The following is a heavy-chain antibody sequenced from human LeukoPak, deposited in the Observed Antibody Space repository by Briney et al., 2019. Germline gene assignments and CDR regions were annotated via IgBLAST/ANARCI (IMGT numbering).Heavy chain of an antibody. J-gene: IGHJ4*02. CDR1: GFTFRSYA. CDR3: AKVRPGGDCFDY. Sequence: GGSLRLSCAASGFTFRSYAMTWVRQAPGKGLEWVSALNAGGGSTYYADSVKGRFTISRVNSKNTLYLQMNSLRADDTAVYYCAKVRPGGDCFDYWGQGTLVTVSS. CDR2: LNAGGGST. D-gene: IGHD1-14*01. V-gene: IGHV3-23*01.